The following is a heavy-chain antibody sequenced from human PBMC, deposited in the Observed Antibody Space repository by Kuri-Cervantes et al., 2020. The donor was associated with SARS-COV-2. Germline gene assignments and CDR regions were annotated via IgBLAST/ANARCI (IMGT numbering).Heavy chain of an antibody. CDR2: IPYDGSNK. Sequence: GGALRLSCAASGFTFSSYAMHWVRQAPGKGLEWVAVIPYDGSNKYYADSVKGRFTISRDNSKNTLYLQMNSLRAEDTAVYYCAKGIAVATGYFDYWGQGTLVTVSS. J-gene: IGHJ4*02. CDR1: GFTFSSYA. D-gene: IGHD6-19*01. V-gene: IGHV3-30-3*01. CDR3: AKGIAVATGYFDY.